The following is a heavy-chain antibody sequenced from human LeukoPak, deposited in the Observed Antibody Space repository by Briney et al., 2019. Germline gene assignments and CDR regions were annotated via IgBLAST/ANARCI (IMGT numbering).Heavy chain of an antibody. CDR1: GFTFSSYS. V-gene: IGHV3-48*04. J-gene: IGHJ5*02. D-gene: IGHD3-16*01. CDR3: ARGQRAMGLHWFDP. Sequence: GGSLRLSCAASGFTFSSYSMNWVRQAPGKGLEWVSYISSSGSTRYYADSVKGRFTISRDNAKNTLYLEMNSLRAEDTAVYYCARGQRAMGLHWFDPWGQGTLVTVSS. CDR2: ISSSGSTR.